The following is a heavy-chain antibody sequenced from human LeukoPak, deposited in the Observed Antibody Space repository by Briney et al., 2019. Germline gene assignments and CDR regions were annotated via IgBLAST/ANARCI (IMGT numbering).Heavy chain of an antibody. D-gene: IGHD5-24*01. V-gene: IGHV4-34*12. Sequence: SETLSLTCAVYGGSFSGHSWSWIRQPPGKGLEWIGEVIHGGSTNYNPSLKSRVIISLDTSKNQFSLTLSSVTAADTAVYYCARRRRSGYNYWYFDLWGRGTLVTVSS. CDR2: VIHGGST. J-gene: IGHJ2*01. CDR1: GGSFSGHS. CDR3: ARRRRSGYNYWYFDL.